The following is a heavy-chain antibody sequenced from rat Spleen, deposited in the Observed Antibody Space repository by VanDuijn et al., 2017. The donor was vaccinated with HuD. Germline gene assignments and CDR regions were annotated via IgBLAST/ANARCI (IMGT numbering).Heavy chain of an antibody. CDR3: TRDHSYWGNYYPGGFAY. Sequence: QVQLKESGPGLVQPSQTLSLTCTVSGFSLTSNGVSWVRQPPGKGLEWIAAISSGGNIYYNSALKSRLSISRDTSKSQVFLKMNSLQTEDTAIYFCTRDHSYWGNYYPGGFAYWGQGTLVTVSS. D-gene: IGHD1-12*02. CDR1: GFSLTSNG. CDR2: ISSGGNI. V-gene: IGHV2S12*01. J-gene: IGHJ3*01.